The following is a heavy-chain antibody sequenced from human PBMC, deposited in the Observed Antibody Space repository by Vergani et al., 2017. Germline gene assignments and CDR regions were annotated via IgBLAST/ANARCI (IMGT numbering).Heavy chain of an antibody. D-gene: IGHD3-9*01. J-gene: IGHJ4*02. Sequence: QITLKESGPTLVKPTQTLTLTCTFSGFSLSTSGVGVGWIRQPPGKALEWLALIYWDDDKRYSPSLKSRLTITKDTSKNQVVLTMTNMDPVDTATYYCAHSYDIVTGKWGDFDYWGQGTLVTVSS. CDR3: AHSYDIVTGKWGDFDY. CDR1: GFSLSTSGVG. CDR2: IYWDDDK. V-gene: IGHV2-5*02.